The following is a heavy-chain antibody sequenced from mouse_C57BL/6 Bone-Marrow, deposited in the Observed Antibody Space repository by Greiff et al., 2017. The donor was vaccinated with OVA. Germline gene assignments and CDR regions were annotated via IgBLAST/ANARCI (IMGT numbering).Heavy chain of an antibody. CDR2: INYDGSST. CDR3: ARGATVVAHWYFDG. J-gene: IGHJ1*03. Sequence: EVKVVESEGGLVQPGSSMKLSCTASGFTFSDYYMAWVRQVPEKGLEWVANINYDGSSTYYLDSLESRFIISRDNAKNILYLQMSSLKSEDTATYYCARGATVVAHWYFDGWGTGTTVTVSS. D-gene: IGHD1-1*01. CDR1: GFTFSDYY. V-gene: IGHV5-16*01.